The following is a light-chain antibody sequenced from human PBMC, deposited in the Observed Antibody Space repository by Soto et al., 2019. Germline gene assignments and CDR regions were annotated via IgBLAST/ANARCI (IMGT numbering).Light chain of an antibody. CDR1: SSDVGGYNS. CDR2: DVT. Sequence: QSALTQPASVSGSPGQSIAISCTGTSSDVGGYNSVSWYQHHPGKAPKLRIYDVTNRPSGVSDRFSGSKSGNTASLTVSGLQAEDEADYYCSSYTSSTTLVFGGGTKLTVL. CDR3: SSYTSSTTLV. V-gene: IGLV2-14*03. J-gene: IGLJ3*02.